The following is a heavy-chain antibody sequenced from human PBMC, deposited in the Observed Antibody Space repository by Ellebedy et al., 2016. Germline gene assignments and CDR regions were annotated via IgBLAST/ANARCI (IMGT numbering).Heavy chain of an antibody. V-gene: IGHV3-9*01. D-gene: IGHD3-9*01. CDR3: ARVPYYDILTGYYADNWFDP. CDR1: FTFDDYA. Sequence: GGSLRLXXAASFTFDDYAMHWVRQAPGKGLEWVSGISWNSGSIGYADSVKGRFTISRDNAKNSLYLQMNSLSAEDTAVYYCARVPYYDILTGYYADNWFDPWGQGTLVTVSS. J-gene: IGHJ5*02. CDR2: ISWNSGSI.